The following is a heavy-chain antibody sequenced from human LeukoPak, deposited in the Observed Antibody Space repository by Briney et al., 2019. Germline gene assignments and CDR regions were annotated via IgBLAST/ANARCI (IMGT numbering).Heavy chain of an antibody. J-gene: IGHJ4*02. V-gene: IGHV3-74*01. Sequence: PGGSLRLSCAASGFTFSNYWMLWVRQAPGKGLVFVSRIASDGGSTKYADSVNGRFTISRDNAKNTLYLQMDSLRAEDTAVYYCVRDSTYGVDYSGQGTLVTVSS. CDR2: IASDGGST. D-gene: IGHD3-10*01. CDR1: GFTFSNYW. CDR3: VRDSTYGVDY.